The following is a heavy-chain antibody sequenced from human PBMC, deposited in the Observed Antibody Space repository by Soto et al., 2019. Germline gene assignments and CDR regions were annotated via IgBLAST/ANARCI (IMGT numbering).Heavy chain of an antibody. J-gene: IGHJ6*02. Sequence: XESLQFSWQCSGYRFTSYWIGLVLQMPGKGLEWMGIIYPGDSDTRYSPSFQGQVTISADKAISTAYLQWSSLKASDTAMYYCARHRPYSSSWYAGGGPYYYYGMDVWGQGTTVTVSS. V-gene: IGHV5-51*01. CDR3: ARHRPYSSSWYAGGGPYYYYGMDV. CDR2: IYPGDSDT. CDR1: GYRFTSYW. D-gene: IGHD6-13*01.